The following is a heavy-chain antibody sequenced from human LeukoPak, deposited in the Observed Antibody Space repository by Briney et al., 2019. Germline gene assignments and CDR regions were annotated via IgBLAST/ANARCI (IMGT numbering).Heavy chain of an antibody. CDR1: GFTFSDSG. D-gene: IGHD3-22*01. V-gene: IGHV3-73*01. CDR2: MRSKTQNYAT. CDR3: TNYDDSSDLWGY. J-gene: IGHJ4*02. Sequence: GGSLKLSCAASGFTFSDSGMHWVRQAPGKGLEWVGRMRSKTQNYATAYAASVKGKFTISRDDSKNTAFLQMNSLKTEDTAVYYCTNYDDSSDLWGYWGQGTLVTVSS.